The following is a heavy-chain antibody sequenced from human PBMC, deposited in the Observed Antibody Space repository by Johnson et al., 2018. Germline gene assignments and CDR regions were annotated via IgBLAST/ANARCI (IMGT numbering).Heavy chain of an antibody. CDR2: ISGSGGST. CDR3: EKKQDRRWGGAFDI. D-gene: IGHD2-15*01. CDR1: GFTFSSYA. J-gene: IGHJ3*02. Sequence: VQLVESGGGLVQPGGSLRLSCAASGFTFSSYAMSWVRQAPGKGLEWVSAISGSGGSTYYADSVKGRFTISRDNYKNTLYLQMIRLRAEDTAVYYCEKKQDRRWGGAFDIWGQGTMVTVSS. V-gene: IGHV3-23*04.